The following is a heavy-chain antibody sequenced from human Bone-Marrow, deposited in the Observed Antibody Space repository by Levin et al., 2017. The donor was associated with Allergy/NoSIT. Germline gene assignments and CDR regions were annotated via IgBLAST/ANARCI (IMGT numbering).Heavy chain of an antibody. D-gene: IGHD1-26*01. CDR2: INHDGAIA. Sequence: PGGSLRLSCAASGFAFGTYVMHWVRQAPGKGLVWVSRINHDGAIATYADSVKGRFTISRDNARNTLYLEMNSVRAADTAVYFCGEGKSFKFDDWGQGSLVTVSS. V-gene: IGHV3-74*01. CDR3: GEGKSFKFDD. CDR1: GFAFGTYV. J-gene: IGHJ5*02.